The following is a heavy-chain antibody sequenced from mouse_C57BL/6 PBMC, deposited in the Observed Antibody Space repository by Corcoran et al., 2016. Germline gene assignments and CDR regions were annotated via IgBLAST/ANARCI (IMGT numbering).Heavy chain of an antibody. V-gene: IGHV1-26*01. Sequence: EVQLQQSGPELVKPGASVKISCKASGYMFTDYYMNWVKQSHGKSLEWIGDINPNNGGTSYNQKFKGKATLTVDKSSSTAYMELRSLTSEDSAVYYCARRDGYYDYFDYWGQGTTLTVSS. CDR3: ARRDGYYDYFDY. J-gene: IGHJ2*01. D-gene: IGHD2-3*01. CDR1: GYMFTDYY. CDR2: INPNNGGT.